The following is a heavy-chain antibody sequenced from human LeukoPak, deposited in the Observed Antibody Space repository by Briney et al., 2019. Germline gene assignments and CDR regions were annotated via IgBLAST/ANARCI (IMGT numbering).Heavy chain of an antibody. V-gene: IGHV3-64D*06. CDR3: VKVLRAHCSSTSCYDYFDY. J-gene: IGHJ4*02. CDR1: GFTFSSYA. Sequence: GGSLRLSCSASGFTFSSYAMHWVRQAPGKGLEYVSAISSNGGSTYYADSVKGGFTISRDNSKNTLYLQMSSLRAEDTAVYYCVKVLRAHCSSTSCYDYFDYWGQGTLVTVSS. D-gene: IGHD2-2*01. CDR2: ISSNGGST.